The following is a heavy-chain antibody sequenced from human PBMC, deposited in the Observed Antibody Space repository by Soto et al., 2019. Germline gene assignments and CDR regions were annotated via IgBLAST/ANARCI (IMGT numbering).Heavy chain of an antibody. V-gene: IGHV1-69*13. CDR3: ARAGMAARGYYYDSSGYYGFDY. CDR1: GGTFSSYA. J-gene: IGHJ4*02. D-gene: IGHD3-22*01. Sequence: SVKVSCKASGGTFSSYAISWVRQAPGQGLEWMGGIIPIFGTANYAQKFQGRVTITADESTSTVYMELSSLRSEDTAVYYCARAGMAARGYYYDSSGYYGFDYWGQGTLVTVSS. CDR2: IIPIFGTA.